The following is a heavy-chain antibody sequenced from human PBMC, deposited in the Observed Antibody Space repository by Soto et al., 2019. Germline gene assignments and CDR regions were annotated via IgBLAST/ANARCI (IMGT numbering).Heavy chain of an antibody. D-gene: IGHD4-17*01. J-gene: IGHJ4*02. CDR1: GGTFSSYA. V-gene: IGHV1-69*06. CDR2: IIPIFGTA. CDR3: ARAGEDDYGDKRGFDY. Sequence: QVQLVQSGAEVKKPGSSVKVSCKASGGTFSSYAISWVRQAPGQGLEWMGAIIPIFGTANYAQKFQGRVTITADKSTSTAYMELSSLRSEDTAVYYCARAGEDDYGDKRGFDYWGQGTLVTVSS.